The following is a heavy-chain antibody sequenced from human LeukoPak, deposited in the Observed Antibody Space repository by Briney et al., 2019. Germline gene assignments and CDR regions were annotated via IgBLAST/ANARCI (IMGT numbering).Heavy chain of an antibody. D-gene: IGHD3-3*02. CDR2: IYYSGST. CDR1: GVSISSYY. Sequence: SETLSLTCTVSGVSISSYYWGWIRQPPGKGLEWIGYIYYSGSTNYNPSLKSRVTISVDTSKNQFSLKLSSVTAADTAVYYCARLAGDDAFDIWGQGTMVTVSS. J-gene: IGHJ3*02. CDR3: ARLAGDDAFDI. V-gene: IGHV4-59*01.